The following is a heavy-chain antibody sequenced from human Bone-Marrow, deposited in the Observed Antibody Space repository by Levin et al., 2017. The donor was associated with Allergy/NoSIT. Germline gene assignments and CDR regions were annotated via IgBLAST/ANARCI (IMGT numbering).Heavy chain of an antibody. V-gene: IGHV3-48*03. CDR2: TSNTRSTS. CDR3: AREDPTLSLGL. CDR1: GFTVSSSE. J-gene: IGHJ4*02. Sequence: PGGSLRLSCAASGFTVSSSEMNWVRQAPGKGLEWISYTSNTRSTSNYVDSVKGRFTISRDNAKNSLYLQMNSLRVEDTAVYYCAREDPTLSLGLWGQGTLVTVSS. D-gene: IGHD7-27*01.